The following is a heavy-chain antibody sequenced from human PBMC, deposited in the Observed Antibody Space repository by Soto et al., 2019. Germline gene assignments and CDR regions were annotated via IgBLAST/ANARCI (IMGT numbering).Heavy chain of an antibody. CDR3: ARDGIVGATPLDP. J-gene: IGHJ5*02. D-gene: IGHD1-26*01. V-gene: IGHV4-4*02. CDR1: GGSISSSNW. CDR2: IYYSGST. Sequence: SETLSLTCAVSGGSISSSNWWSWVRQPPGKGLEWIGYIYYSGSTYYNPSLKSRVTISVDTSKNQFSLKLSSVTAADTAVYYCARDGIVGATPLDPWGQGTLVTVSS.